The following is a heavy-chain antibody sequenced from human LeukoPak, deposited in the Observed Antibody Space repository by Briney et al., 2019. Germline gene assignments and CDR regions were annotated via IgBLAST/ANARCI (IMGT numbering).Heavy chain of an antibody. D-gene: IGHD1/OR15-1a*01. V-gene: IGHV3-33*01. CDR3: ARVNIHYFGMDV. Sequence: GRSLRLSCAASGFTFSTYAMHWVRQAPGKGLEWVAVIWYDGSNKFYADSVKGRFTISRDNSKDTLYLQMNSLRADDTAVYYCARVNIHYFGMDVWGQGTTVTVSS. CDR2: IWYDGSNK. CDR1: GFTFSTYA. J-gene: IGHJ6*02.